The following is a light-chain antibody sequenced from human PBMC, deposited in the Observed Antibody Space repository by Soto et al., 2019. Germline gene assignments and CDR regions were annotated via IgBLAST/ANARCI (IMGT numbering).Light chain of an antibody. CDR3: SSYADTNKGV. V-gene: IGLV2-8*02. Sequence: QSALTQPPSASRSPGQSVTISCTGTSSDVGGYNYVSWYQQHPGKAPKLMIYEVSKRPSGVPDRFSGSKSGNTASLTVSGLQAEDEADYYCSSYADTNKGVFVTGTKVTVL. J-gene: IGLJ1*01. CDR2: EVS. CDR1: SSDVGGYNY.